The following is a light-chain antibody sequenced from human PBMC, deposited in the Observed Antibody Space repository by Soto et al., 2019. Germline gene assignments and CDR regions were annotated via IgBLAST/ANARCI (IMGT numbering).Light chain of an antibody. V-gene: IGLV3-25*03. J-gene: IGLJ7*01. Sequence: SDDLTQAPSVSVSPGQTARITCSGDALAKQYAYWYQQKPGQATVLVIYKDSERPSGIPERFSGSSSGTTATLTISGVQAEDEADYYCQSADSTTSTYSVFGGGTQLTVL. CDR3: QSADSTTSTYSV. CDR2: KDS. CDR1: ALAKQY.